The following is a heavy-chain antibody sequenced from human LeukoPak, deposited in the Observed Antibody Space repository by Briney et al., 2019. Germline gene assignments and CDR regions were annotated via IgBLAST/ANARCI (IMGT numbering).Heavy chain of an antibody. Sequence: PGGSLRLSCAASGFTFSNAWMSWVRQAPGKGLEWVGRIKSKTDGGTTDYAAPVKGRFTISRDDSKNTLYLQMNSLRAEDTAVYYCAKDRDYYDSSQAGWGQGTLVTVSS. CDR3: AKDRDYYDSSQAG. CDR2: IKSKTDGGTT. V-gene: IGHV3-15*01. J-gene: IGHJ4*02. D-gene: IGHD3-22*01. CDR1: GFTFSNAW.